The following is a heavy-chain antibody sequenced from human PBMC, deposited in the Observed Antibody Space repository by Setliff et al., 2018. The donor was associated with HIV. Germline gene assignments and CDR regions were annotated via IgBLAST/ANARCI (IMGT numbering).Heavy chain of an antibody. V-gene: IGHV4-34*01. CDR1: GGSLTGYF. CDR2: VNRDGGA. D-gene: IGHD5-12*01. CDR3: ARAEMATIVAFDI. J-gene: IGHJ3*02. Sequence: PSETLSLTCAVYGGSLTGYFWTWIRQSPGKGLEWVGQVNRDGGAHYNPSLRSRVTISVDTSKNQFSLKLSSVTAADTAIYYCARAEMATIVAFDIWGQGTMVTVSS.